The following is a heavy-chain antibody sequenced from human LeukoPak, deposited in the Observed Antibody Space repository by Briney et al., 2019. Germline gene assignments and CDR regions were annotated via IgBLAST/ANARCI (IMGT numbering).Heavy chain of an antibody. CDR2: IYYSGST. CDR1: GGSFSGYY. V-gene: IGHV4-59*01. J-gene: IGHJ4*02. Sequence: SETLSLTCAVYGGSFSGYYWSWIRQPPGKGLEWIGYIYYSGSTNYNPSLKSRVTISVDTSKNQFSLKLSSVTAADTAVYYCARGRQWLANDYWGQGTLVTVSS. D-gene: IGHD6-19*01. CDR3: ARGRQWLANDY.